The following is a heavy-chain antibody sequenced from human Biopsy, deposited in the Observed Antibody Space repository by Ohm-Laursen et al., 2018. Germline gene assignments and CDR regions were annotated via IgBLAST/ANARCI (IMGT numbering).Heavy chain of an antibody. D-gene: IGHD3-3*01. V-gene: IGHV1-18*01. CDR2: INTENGNT. CDR1: GYTFTSYG. Sequence: GSSVKVSCNASGYTFTSYGISWVRQAPGQGLEWMGWINTENGNTIYAQNLQGRVTMTADTSTSTAYMDLRSLRSDDTAVYYCARDRWPHVTLLGLVVFDFWGQGTLVIVSS. CDR3: ARDRWPHVTLLGLVVFDF. J-gene: IGHJ4*02.